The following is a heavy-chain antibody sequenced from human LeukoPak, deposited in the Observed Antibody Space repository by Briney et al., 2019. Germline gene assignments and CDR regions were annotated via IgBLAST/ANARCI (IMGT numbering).Heavy chain of an antibody. V-gene: IGHV4-59*08. CDR3: ARRYSSSWYEGVYYFDY. Sequence: SETLSLTCTVSGGSISSYYWSWIRQPPGKGLEWIGYIYYSGSTNYNPSLKSRVTISVDTSKNQFSLKLSSVTAADTAVYYCARRYSSSWYEGVYYFDYWGQGTLVTVSS. CDR2: IYYSGST. CDR1: GGSISSYY. D-gene: IGHD6-13*01. J-gene: IGHJ4*02.